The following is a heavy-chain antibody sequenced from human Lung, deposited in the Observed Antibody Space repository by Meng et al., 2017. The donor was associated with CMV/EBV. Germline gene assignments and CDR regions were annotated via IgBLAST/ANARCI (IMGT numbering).Heavy chain of an antibody. CDR1: GLTFSSHP. CDR3: ARGGPVAGKNWFDR. D-gene: IGHD6-19*01. V-gene: IGHV3-23*01. J-gene: IGHJ5*02. Sequence: GGPLRLXCVASGLTFSSHPMTWVRQAPGKGLEWVSSISGSGGSTYSADSVQGRFTISRDNSKNTLYLQMSALRDEDTALYYCARGGPVAGKNWFDRWGQGTXVTVSS. CDR2: ISGSGGST.